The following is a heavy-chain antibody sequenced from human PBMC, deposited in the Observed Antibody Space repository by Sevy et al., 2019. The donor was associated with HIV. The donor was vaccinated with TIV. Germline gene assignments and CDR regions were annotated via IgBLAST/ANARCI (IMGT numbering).Heavy chain of an antibody. V-gene: IGHV1-69*13. J-gene: IGHJ4*02. D-gene: IGHD6-19*01. CDR3: ARGGGNGSYYFDH. CDR1: GGTFSSYG. Sequence: ASVKVSCKASGGTFSSYGISWVRQAPGQGLEWMGGIIPILSTVNYAQKFQGRVTITADESTKTAYMELSSLRSEDTAVYYCARGGGNGSYYFDHWGQETLVTVSS. CDR2: IIPILSTV.